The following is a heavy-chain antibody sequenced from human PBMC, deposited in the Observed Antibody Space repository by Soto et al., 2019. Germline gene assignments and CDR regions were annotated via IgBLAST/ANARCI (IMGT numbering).Heavy chain of an antibody. D-gene: IGHD1-20*01. CDR1: GGSISSGGHF. J-gene: IGHJ5*02. V-gene: IGHV4-31*03. CDR2: IYNSRNT. CDR3: ASGISGTPNWFDP. Sequence: SETLSLTCTVSGGSISSGGHFWSWIRQHPGKGLEWIGFIYNSRNTYYNPSLKSRVIISADTSKNQFSLKLSSVTAADTAVYYFASGISGTPNWFDPWGQGTQVTVSS.